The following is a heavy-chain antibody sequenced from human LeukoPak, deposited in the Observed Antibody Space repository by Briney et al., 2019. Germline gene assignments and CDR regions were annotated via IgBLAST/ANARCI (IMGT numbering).Heavy chain of an antibody. Sequence: KSGGSLRLSCAASGFTFSTYSMNWVRQAPGKGLEWVSSINSNSKHRYYADSVQGRFTISRDNAKSSLYLQMNSLRAEDTAVYYCVRDMTTVTMCYLQHWGQGTLVTVSS. J-gene: IGHJ1*01. D-gene: IGHD4-17*01. CDR3: VRDMTTVTMCYLQH. V-gene: IGHV3-21*01. CDR1: GFTFSTYS. CDR2: INSNSKHR.